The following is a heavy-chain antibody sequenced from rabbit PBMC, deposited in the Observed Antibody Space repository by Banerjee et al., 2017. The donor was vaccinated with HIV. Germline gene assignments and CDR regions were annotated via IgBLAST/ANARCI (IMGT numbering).Heavy chain of an antibody. CDR1: GFSFTSGYW. D-gene: IGHD1-1*01. CDR3: AREATRG. J-gene: IGHJ2*01. CDR2: IYTGSSGST. Sequence: EESGGDLVKPEGSLTLTCTASGFSFTSGYWICWVRQAPGKGLEWIACIYTGSSGSTWYATWVNGRFTISKTSPTTVTLQMTSLTAADTATYFCAREATRGWGPGTLVTVS. V-gene: IGHV1S45*01.